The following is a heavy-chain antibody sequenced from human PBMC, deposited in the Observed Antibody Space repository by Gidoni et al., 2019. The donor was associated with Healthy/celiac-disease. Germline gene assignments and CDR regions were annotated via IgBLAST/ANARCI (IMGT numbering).Heavy chain of an antibody. V-gene: IGHV3-30-3*01. D-gene: IGHD1-26*01. CDR2: ISYDGSNK. Sequence: QVQLVESGGGLVQPGRSLRLSGAASGFPFSSYAMHWVRKAPGKGLEWVAVISYDGSNKYYADSVKGRFTISRDNSKNTLYPQMNSLRAEDTAVYYCARGRGSYYPAFDYWGQGTLVTVSS. CDR1: GFPFSSYA. J-gene: IGHJ4*02. CDR3: ARGRGSYYPAFDY.